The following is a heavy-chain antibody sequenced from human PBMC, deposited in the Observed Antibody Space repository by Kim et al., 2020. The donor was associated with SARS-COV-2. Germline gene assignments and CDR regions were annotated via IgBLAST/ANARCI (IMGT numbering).Heavy chain of an antibody. V-gene: IGHV5-51*01. D-gene: IGHD2-2*01. J-gene: IGHJ6*02. CDR3: ATHFPMRFPMDV. Sequence: SYGPSVQGQVTISADKSISTAYLQWSSLKASDTAMYYCATHFPMRFPMDVWGQGTTVTVSS.